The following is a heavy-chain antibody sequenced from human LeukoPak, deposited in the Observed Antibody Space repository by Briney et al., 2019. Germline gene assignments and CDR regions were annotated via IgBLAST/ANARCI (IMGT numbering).Heavy chain of an antibody. J-gene: IGHJ4*02. Sequence: GGSLRLSCAASGFTFSNYAMNWVRQAPGKGLEWVAVISYDGSNKYYADSVKGRFTISRDNSKNTLYLEMNSLRAEDSAVYYCARGDASSWYLFDYWGQGTLVTVSS. CDR3: ARGDASSWYLFDY. CDR1: GFTFSNYA. CDR2: ISYDGSNK. D-gene: IGHD6-13*01. V-gene: IGHV3-30*04.